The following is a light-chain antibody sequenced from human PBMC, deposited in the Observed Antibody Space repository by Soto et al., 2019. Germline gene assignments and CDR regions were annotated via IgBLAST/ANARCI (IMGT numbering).Light chain of an antibody. CDR2: DAS. CDR3: QDCVTVPYK. CDR1: QNITNN. V-gene: IGKV1-33*01. J-gene: IGKJ2*01. Sequence: DIQMTQSPSSLSASIGDRVTITCQASQNITNNLSWYQQKPGKAPNLLIYDASNLAAGVPSGFSGSGSGTHFTFTITSLQSEDIGKYYCQDCVTVPYKFGQGTKV.